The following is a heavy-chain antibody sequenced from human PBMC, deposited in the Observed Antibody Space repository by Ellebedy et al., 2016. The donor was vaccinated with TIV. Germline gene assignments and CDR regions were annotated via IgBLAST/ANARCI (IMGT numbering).Heavy chain of an antibody. CDR2: ISGKGDIT. CDR1: GFTFSSYF. D-gene: IGHD5-12*01. J-gene: IGHJ5*02. CDR3: ARDKDGGYGFDP. V-gene: IGHV3-64*01. Sequence: GESLKISCAVSGFTFSSYFMHWVRQAPGMGLEYLASISGKGDITYYANSVKGRFTISRDNSKNTLYLQLGSLRGEDMAVYYCARDKDGGYGFDPWGQGTLVTVSS.